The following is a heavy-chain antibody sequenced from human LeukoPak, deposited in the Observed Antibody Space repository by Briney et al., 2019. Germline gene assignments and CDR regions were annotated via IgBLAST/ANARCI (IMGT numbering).Heavy chain of an antibody. Sequence: PSETLSLTCAVYGGSFSGYYWSWIRQPPGKGLEWIGEINHSGSTNYNPSLKSRVTISVDTSKNQFSLKLSSVTAADTAVYYCARGRNRLGYCSSISCYGPPNWFDPWGQGTLVTVSS. CDR1: GGSFSGYY. CDR2: INHSGST. J-gene: IGHJ5*02. V-gene: IGHV4-34*01. CDR3: ARGRNRLGYCSSISCYGPPNWFDP. D-gene: IGHD2-2*01.